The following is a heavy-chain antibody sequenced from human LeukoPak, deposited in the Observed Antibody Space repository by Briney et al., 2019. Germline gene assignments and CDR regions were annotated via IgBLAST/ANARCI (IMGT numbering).Heavy chain of an antibody. Sequence: SGPTLVNPTQTLTLTCTFSGFSLSTSGVGVGWIRQPPGKALEWLPLIYWDDDKRYSPSLKSRLTITKDTSKNQVVLTMTNMDPVDTATYYCAHTNTDYYGSGSYDAFDIWGQGTMVTVSS. CDR3: AHTNTDYYGSGSYDAFDI. CDR1: GFSLSTSGVG. V-gene: IGHV2-5*02. D-gene: IGHD3-10*01. J-gene: IGHJ3*02. CDR2: IYWDDDK.